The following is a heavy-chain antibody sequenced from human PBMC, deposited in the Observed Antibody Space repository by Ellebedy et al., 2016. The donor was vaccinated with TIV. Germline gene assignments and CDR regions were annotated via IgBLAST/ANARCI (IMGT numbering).Heavy chain of an antibody. CDR3: ARGRRFFYYYGMDV. V-gene: IGHV4-34*01. D-gene: IGHD3-3*01. Sequence: MPSETLSLTCTVSGGSIRSYYWSWIRQSPGKGLEWIGEINHSGSTNYNPSLKSRVTISVDTSKNQFSLKLSSVTAADTAVYYCARGRRFFYYYGMDVWGQGTTVTVSS. J-gene: IGHJ6*02. CDR2: INHSGST. CDR1: GGSIRSYY.